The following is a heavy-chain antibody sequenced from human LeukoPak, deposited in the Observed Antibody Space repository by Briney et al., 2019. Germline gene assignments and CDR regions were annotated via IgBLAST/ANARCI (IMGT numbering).Heavy chain of an antibody. D-gene: IGHD5-18*01. J-gene: IGHJ4*02. CDR3: AREPSQLWIDN. CDR1: GFTLSKYW. V-gene: IGHV3-7*01. CDR2: IKPDGSEE. Sequence: PGGSLRLSRAASGFTLSKYWMSWVSQDPGEGLEWVANIKPDGSEEKYVESVKGRLSIYRDNTNNSLFLQISSLIGEDSAVYYCAREPSQLWIDNWGQGTRVIVSS.